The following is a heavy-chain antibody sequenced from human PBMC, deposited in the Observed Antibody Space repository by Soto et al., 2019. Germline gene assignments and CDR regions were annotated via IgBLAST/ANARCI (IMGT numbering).Heavy chain of an antibody. CDR1: GGSVSSGSYY. CDR2: IYYSGST. Sequence: SETLSLTCTVSGGSVSSGSYYWSWIRQPPGKGLEWIGYIYYSGSTNYNPSLKSRVTISVDTSKNQFSLKLSSVTAAEPAVYYWARGAMVYAIRGEYYYDGMDVWGQGTTVTVSS. V-gene: IGHV4-61*01. J-gene: IGHJ6*02. CDR3: ARGAMVYAIRGEYYYDGMDV. D-gene: IGHD2-8*01.